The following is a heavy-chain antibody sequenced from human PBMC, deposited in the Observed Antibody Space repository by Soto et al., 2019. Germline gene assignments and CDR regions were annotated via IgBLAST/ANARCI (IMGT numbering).Heavy chain of an antibody. CDR2: ISRDGSKA. Sequence: QVQLVESGGGVVQPGRSLTLSCAASGFTFSSYVIHWVRQTPDKGLEWVAFISRDGSKAYYADSVKGRFTISRDNSKNTLYLEMISLRAEDSAVYYCARDDEGGSDCDLGYWGQGTMVTVSS. CDR3: ARDDEGGSDCDLGY. CDR1: GFTFSSYV. V-gene: IGHV3-30-3*01. J-gene: IGHJ4*02. D-gene: IGHD1-26*01.